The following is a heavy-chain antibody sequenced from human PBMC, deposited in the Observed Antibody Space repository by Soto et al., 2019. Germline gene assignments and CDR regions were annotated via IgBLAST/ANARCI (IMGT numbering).Heavy chain of an antibody. CDR2: INPSGGST. J-gene: IGHJ5*02. V-gene: IGHV1-46*01. D-gene: IGHD2-15*01. CDR3: ARGARCSGGSCYSEGGFDP. Sequence: ASVKVSCKASGYTFTSYYMHWVRQAPGQGLEWMGIINPSGGSTSYAQKFQGRVTITADKSTSTAYMELSSLRSEDTAVYYCARGARCSGGSCYSEGGFDPWGQGTLVTVSS. CDR1: GYTFTSYY.